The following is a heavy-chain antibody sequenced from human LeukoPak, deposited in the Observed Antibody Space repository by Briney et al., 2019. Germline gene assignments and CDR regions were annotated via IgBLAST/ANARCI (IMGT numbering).Heavy chain of an antibody. CDR3: ARTAGYDYVLGSYRHYIDY. Sequence: GGSLRLSCAASGFTFSSYWMSWVRQAPGKGLEWVANIKQGGSEKYYVDSVKGRFTISRDNAKNSLYLQMNSLRAEDTAVYYCARTAGYDYVLGSYRHYIDYWGQGTLVTVSS. V-gene: IGHV3-7*01. CDR2: IKQGGSEK. CDR1: GFTFSSYW. D-gene: IGHD3-16*02. J-gene: IGHJ4*02.